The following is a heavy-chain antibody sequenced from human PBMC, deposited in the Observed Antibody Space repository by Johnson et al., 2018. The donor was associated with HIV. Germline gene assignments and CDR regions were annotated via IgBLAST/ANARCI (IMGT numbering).Heavy chain of an antibody. D-gene: IGHD6-19*01. V-gene: IGHV3-66*01. J-gene: IGHJ3*02. Sequence: VQLVESGGGVVQPGRSLRIYCAVSDFTFSNYAMHWVRQAPGKGLEWVSIIYSGGSTYYADSVKDRFTISRDNSKNTLYLQMNSLRAEDTAVYYCAREVSIAVAGIFRAAGAAFDIWGQGTMVTVSS. CDR2: IYSGGST. CDR1: DFTFSNYA. CDR3: AREVSIAVAGIFRAAGAAFDI.